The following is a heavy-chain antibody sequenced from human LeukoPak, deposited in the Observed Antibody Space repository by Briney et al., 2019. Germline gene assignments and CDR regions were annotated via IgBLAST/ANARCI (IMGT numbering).Heavy chain of an antibody. D-gene: IGHD6-13*01. J-gene: IGHJ3*02. CDR3: ASPIEAAATGRDAFDI. Sequence: PSETLSLTCAVYGGSFSGYYWSWIRQPPGKGLEWIGEINHSGSTSYNPSLKSRVTISVDTSKNQFSLKLSSVTAADTAVYYCASPIEAAATGRDAFDIWGQGTMVTVSS. CDR2: INHSGST. V-gene: IGHV4-34*01. CDR1: GGSFSGYY.